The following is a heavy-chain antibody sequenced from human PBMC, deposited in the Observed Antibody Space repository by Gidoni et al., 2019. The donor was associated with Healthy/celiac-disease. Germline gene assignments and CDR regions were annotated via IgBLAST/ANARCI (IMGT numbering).Heavy chain of an antibody. Sequence: QVQLVQSGAEVKMPGASVKVSCKASGYTFTSYAMHWVRQAPGQRLEWMGWINAGNGNTKYSQKFQGRVTITRDTSASTAYMELSSLRSEDTAVYYCARDAPYGDSYRDYYYGMDVWGQGTTVTVSS. V-gene: IGHV1-3*01. D-gene: IGHD4-17*01. CDR3: ARDAPYGDSYRDYYYGMDV. J-gene: IGHJ6*02. CDR2: INAGNGNT. CDR1: GYTFTSYA.